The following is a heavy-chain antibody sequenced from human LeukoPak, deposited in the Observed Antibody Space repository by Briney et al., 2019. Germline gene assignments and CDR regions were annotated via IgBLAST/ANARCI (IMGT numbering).Heavy chain of an antibody. V-gene: IGHV4-61*02. CDR3: ARGGGYFDY. CDR1: GDSISSGDYY. CDR2: IYTSGST. Sequence: NSSETLSLTCTVSGDSISSGDYYRSWIRQPAGKGLEWIGRIYTSGSTNYNPSLKSRVTISVDMSKNQFSLKLSSVTAADTAVYYCARGGGYFDYWGQGTLVTVSS. J-gene: IGHJ4*02. D-gene: IGHD3-16*01.